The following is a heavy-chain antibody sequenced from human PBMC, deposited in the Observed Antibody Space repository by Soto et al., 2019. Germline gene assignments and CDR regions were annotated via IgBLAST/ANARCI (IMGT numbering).Heavy chain of an antibody. D-gene: IGHD3-22*01. J-gene: IGHJ2*01. CDR2: ISTSSTYT. CDR1: GFTFSDYY. CDR3: ARDPDSSGYPDWYFDL. Sequence: QVQLVESGGGSVKPGGSLRLSCAASGFTFSDYYMSWIRQAPGKGLEWVSYISTSSTYTNYADSVKGRFTISRDNAKNSLSLQMNSLRAEDAAVYYCARDPDSSGYPDWYFDLWGRGTLVTVSS. V-gene: IGHV3-11*06.